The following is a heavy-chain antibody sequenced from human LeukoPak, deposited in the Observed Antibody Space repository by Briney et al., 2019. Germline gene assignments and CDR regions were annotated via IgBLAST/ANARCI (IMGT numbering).Heavy chain of an antibody. D-gene: IGHD3-9*01. J-gene: IGHJ4*02. CDR1: GFTFSDYY. CDR2: ISSYTSYT. CDR3: ARATHYDILTGCTDFDY. Sequence: PGGSLRLSCAASGFTFSDYYMSWIRQAPGKGLEWVSYISSYTSYTNYADSVKGRFTISRDNAKNSLYLQMNSLRAEDTAVYYCARATHYDILTGCTDFDYWGQGTLVTVSS. V-gene: IGHV3-11*06.